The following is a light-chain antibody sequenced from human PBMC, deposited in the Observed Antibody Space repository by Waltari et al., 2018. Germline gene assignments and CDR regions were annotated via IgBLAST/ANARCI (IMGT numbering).Light chain of an antibody. CDR3: MQGTHWPVYS. V-gene: IGKV2-30*02. CDR1: RSLVHSNGNTY. J-gene: IGKJ2*03. Sequence: DVVLTQSPLSLPVTLGQPASISCRSRRSLVHSNGNTYLAGFHQRPGRSPRRLLYRVSGRYSGGPERFNGSGSATDVTLRSSRVEAEDVGLYYCMQGTHWPVYSFGQGTKLEIK. CDR2: RVS.